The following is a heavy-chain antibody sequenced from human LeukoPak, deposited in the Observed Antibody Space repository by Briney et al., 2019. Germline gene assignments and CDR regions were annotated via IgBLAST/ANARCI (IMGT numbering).Heavy chain of an antibody. J-gene: IGHJ6*03. CDR1: GGSISSSNYY. Sequence: SETLSLTCTVSGGSISSSNYYWGWIRQPPGKGLEWIGSIYYSGSTYYNTSLKSRVTISLDTSKNQFSLKLNSVTAADTAVYYCARSQYYYGSGSYGSDYYYMDVWGKGTTVTISS. CDR3: ARSQYYYGSGSYGSDYYYMDV. D-gene: IGHD3-10*01. CDR2: IYYSGST. V-gene: IGHV4-39*01.